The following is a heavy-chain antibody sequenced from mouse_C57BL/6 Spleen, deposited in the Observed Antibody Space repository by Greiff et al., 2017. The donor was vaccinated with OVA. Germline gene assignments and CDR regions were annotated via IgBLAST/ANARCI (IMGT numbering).Heavy chain of an antibody. V-gene: IGHV1-55*01. Sequence: QVQLQQPGAELVKPGASVKMSCKASGYTFTSYWITWVKQRPGQGLEWIGDIYPGSGSTNYNEKFKSKATLTVDTSSSTAYMQLSSLTSANSAVYICARWGYGSSFDYFDYWGQGTTLTVSS. CDR3: ARWGYGSSFDYFDY. CDR1: GYTFTSYW. CDR2: IYPGSGST. D-gene: IGHD1-1*01. J-gene: IGHJ2*01.